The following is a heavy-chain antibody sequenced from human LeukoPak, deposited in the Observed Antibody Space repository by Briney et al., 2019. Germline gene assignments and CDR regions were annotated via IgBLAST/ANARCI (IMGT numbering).Heavy chain of an antibody. CDR1: GFTFSSYW. D-gene: IGHD3-3*01. CDR2: INSDGSST. V-gene: IGHV3-74*01. J-gene: IGHJ4*02. Sequence: GGSLGLSCAASGFTFSSYWMHWVRQAPGKGLVWVSRINSDGSSTSYADSVKGRFTISRDNAKNTLYLQMNSLRAEDTAVYYCARDGLYDFWSGYPDYWGQGTLVTVSS. CDR3: ARDGLYDFWSGYPDY.